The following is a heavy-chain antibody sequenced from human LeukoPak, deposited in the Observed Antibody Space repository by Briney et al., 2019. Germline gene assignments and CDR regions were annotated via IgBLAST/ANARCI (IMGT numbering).Heavy chain of an antibody. D-gene: IGHD1-7*01. CDR2: INSDGSRT. CDR1: GFTFSSYW. Sequence: GSLRLSCAASGFTFSSYWMHWVRQAPGKGLVWVSRINSDGSRTNYVDSVKGRFTISRDNSKNTLYLQMNSLRAEDTAVYYCAKRRGLELLYYYYMDVWGKGTTVTVSS. J-gene: IGHJ6*03. V-gene: IGHV3-74*01. CDR3: AKRRGLELLYYYYMDV.